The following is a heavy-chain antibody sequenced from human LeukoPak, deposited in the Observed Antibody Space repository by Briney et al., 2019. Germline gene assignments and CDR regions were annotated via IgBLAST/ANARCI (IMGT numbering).Heavy chain of an antibody. V-gene: IGHV3-53*01. CDR1: GFSVSSNY. J-gene: IGHJ4*02. CDR2: IYSGDRT. D-gene: IGHD5/OR15-5a*01. CDR3: ERVSMSQY. Sequence: GGSLRLSCAASGFSVSSNYMSWVRQAPGKGLEWVSVIYSGDRTYYADSVKGRFTISRDSSKNTLYLQMNNLSVEDTAVYYCERVSMSQYWGQGILVTVSS.